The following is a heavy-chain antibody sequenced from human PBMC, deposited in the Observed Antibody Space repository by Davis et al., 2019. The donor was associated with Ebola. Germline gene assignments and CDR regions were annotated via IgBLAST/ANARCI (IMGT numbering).Heavy chain of an antibody. CDR3: ARGKAMVITGGFTKCDY. Sequence: MPSETLSLTCTVSGGSISSGGYYWSWIRQHPGKGLEWIGYIYYSGSTYYNPSLKSRVTISVDTSKNHLSLKLSSVTAADTAVYYWARGKAMVITGGFTKCDYWGQGTLVTVSS. CDR1: GGSISSGGYY. V-gene: IGHV4-31*03. CDR2: IYYSGST. D-gene: IGHD3-22*01. J-gene: IGHJ4*02.